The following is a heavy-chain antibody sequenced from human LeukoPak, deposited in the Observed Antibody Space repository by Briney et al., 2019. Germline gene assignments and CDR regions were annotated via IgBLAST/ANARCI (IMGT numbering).Heavy chain of an antibody. CDR1: GGSISSYY. J-gene: IGHJ4*02. V-gene: IGHV4-59*08. D-gene: IGHD6-13*01. CDR2: IYYSGST. CDR3: ARHRPGSPGDY. Sequence: SETLSLTCTVSGGSISSYYWSWVRQPPGKGLGWVGDIYYSGSTNYNPSLKSRVTISVDTSKNQFSLNLNSVTAADTAVYYCARHRPGSPGDYWGQGTLLTVSS.